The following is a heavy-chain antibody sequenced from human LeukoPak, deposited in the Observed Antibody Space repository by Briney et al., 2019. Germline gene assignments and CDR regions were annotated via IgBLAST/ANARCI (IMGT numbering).Heavy chain of an antibody. D-gene: IGHD6-13*01. CDR1: SASISTYY. CDR2: INHSGST. J-gene: IGHJ6*03. V-gene: IGHV4-34*01. CDR3: ARRLGASSWYYYYYYMDV. Sequence: PSETLSLTCTVSSASISTYYWGWIRQPPGKGLEWIGEINHSGSTNYNPSLKSRVTISVDTSKNQFSLKLGSVTAADTAVYYCARRLGASSWYYYYYYMDVWGKGTTVTISS.